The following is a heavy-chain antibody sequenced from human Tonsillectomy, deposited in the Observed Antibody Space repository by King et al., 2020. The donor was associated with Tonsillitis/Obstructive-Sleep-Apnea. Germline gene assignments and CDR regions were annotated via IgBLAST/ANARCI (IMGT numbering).Heavy chain of an antibody. Sequence: VQLVESGGGLVQPGGSLRLSCTASGFTFTTYDMNWVRQAPGKGLEGVSYISRGGGVYLYYADSVKGRFTMSRDNAKNSLYLQMNSLRDEDTAMYYCSRGRDYYGGGQGALVTVSS. CDR3: SRGRDYYG. J-gene: IGHJ4*02. CDR2: ISRGGGVYL. CDR1: GFTFTTYD. D-gene: IGHD3-10*01. V-gene: IGHV3-48*02.